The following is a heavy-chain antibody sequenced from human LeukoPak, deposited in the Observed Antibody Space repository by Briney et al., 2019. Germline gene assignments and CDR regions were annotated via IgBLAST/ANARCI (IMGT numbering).Heavy chain of an antibody. CDR3: ARTQSGSYYVFDY. J-gene: IGHJ4*02. Sequence: SETLSLTCAVSGYSISSSNWWGWIRQPPGKGLGWIGYIYYSGSTYYNPSLKSRVTMSVDTSKNQFSLKLSSVTAVDTAVYYCARTQSGSYYVFDYWGQGTLVTVSS. V-gene: IGHV4-28*01. D-gene: IGHD1-26*01. CDR1: GYSISSSNW. CDR2: IYYSGST.